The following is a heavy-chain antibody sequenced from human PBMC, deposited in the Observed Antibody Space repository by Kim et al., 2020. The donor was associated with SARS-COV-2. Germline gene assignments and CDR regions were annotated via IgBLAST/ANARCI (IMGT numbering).Heavy chain of an antibody. D-gene: IGHD3-16*01. CDR2: ITKSSTTI. J-gene: IGHJ3*02. CDR1: GFTFSAYD. CDR3: VRDRMGGAFDM. V-gene: IGHV3-48*02. Sequence: GGSLRISCATSGFTFSAYDMNWVRQAPGKGLEWLSFITKSSTTIYYADSVVGRFTISRDNAKNSLFLQMNSLRDEDTALYYCVRDRMGGAFDMWGQGTMVTVSS.